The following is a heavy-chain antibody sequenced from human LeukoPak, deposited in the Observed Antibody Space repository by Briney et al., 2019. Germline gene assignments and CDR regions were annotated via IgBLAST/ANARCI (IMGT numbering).Heavy chain of an antibody. D-gene: IGHD2-2*01. CDR3: ARASLGYCSSTSCYANWFDP. CDR2: IHYTGTT. CDR1: GGSINSHY. Sequence: PSETLSLTCIVSGGSINSHYWSWIRQPPGKGLEWIGDIHYTGTTKYNPSVKSRVTISVDRSKNQFSLKLSSVTAADTAVYYCARASLGYCSSTSCYANWFDPWGQGTLVTVSS. J-gene: IGHJ5*02. V-gene: IGHV4-59*11.